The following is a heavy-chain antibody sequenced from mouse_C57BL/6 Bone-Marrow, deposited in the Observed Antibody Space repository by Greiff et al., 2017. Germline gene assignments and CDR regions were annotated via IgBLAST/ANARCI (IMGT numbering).Heavy chain of an antibody. CDR1: GYTFTSYG. D-gene: IGHD2-3*01. V-gene: IGHV1-81*01. CDR3: AREGVTHFDY. J-gene: IGHJ2*01. CDR2: IYPRSGNT. Sequence: VKLVESGAELARPGASVKLSCKASGYTFTSYGISWVKQRTGQGLEWIGEIYPRSGNTYYNEKFKGKATLTADKSSSTAYMELRSLTSEDSAVYFCAREGVTHFDYWGQGTTLTVSS.